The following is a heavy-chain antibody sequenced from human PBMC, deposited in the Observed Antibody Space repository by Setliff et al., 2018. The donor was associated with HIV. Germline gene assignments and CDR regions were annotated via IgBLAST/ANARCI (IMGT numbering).Heavy chain of an antibody. V-gene: IGHV4-59*11. J-gene: IGHJ4*02. CDR2: IYYSGST. D-gene: IGHD3-16*02. CDR3: ARDSGDYVWGSYRPYYFDY. CDR1: GGSIGSHY. Sequence: PSETLSLTCTVSGGSIGSHYWSWIRQPPGKGLEWIGSIYYSGSTNYNPSLKSRVTISVDTSKNQFSLKLSSVTAADTAVYYCARDSGDYVWGSYRPYYFDYWGQGTLVTVSS.